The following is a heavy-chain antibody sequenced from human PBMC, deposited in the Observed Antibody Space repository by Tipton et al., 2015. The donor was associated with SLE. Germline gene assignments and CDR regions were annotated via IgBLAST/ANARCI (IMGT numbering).Heavy chain of an antibody. D-gene: IGHD6-13*01. CDR1: GGSISSGSYY. Sequence: TLSLTCTVSGGSISSGSYYWSWIRQPAGKGLEWIGRIYTSGSTNYNPSLKSRVTISVDTSKNQFSLKLSSVTAADTAVYYCARAPQQLGYFDYWGQGTLVTVSS. J-gene: IGHJ4*02. CDR3: ARAPQQLGYFDY. V-gene: IGHV4-61*02. CDR2: IYTSGST.